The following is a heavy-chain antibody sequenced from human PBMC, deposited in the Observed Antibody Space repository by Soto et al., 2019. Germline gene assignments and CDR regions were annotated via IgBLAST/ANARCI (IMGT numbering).Heavy chain of an antibody. J-gene: IGHJ4*02. V-gene: IGHV4-59*01. CDR1: GGSISSYY. D-gene: IGHD1-26*01. CDR3: ARGGPRYHFDY. CDR2: TYYSGST. Sequence: SETLSLTCTVSGGSISSYYWSWIRQPPGKGLEWIGYTYYSGSTNYNPSLKSRVTISVDTSKNQFSLKLSSVTAADTAVYYCARGGPRYHFDYWGQGTLVTVSS.